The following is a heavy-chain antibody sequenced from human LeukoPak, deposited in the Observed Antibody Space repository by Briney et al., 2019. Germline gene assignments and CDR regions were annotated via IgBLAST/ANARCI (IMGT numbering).Heavy chain of an antibody. D-gene: IGHD3-10*01. CDR1: GGTFSSYA. Sequence: GASVKVSCKASGGTFSSYAISWVRQAPGQGLEWMGGIIPIFGTANYAQKFQGRVTITTDESTSTAYRELSSLRSEDTAVYYCARGPIGEYVGFDWFDPWGQGTLVTVSS. CDR2: IIPIFGTA. V-gene: IGHV1-69*05. J-gene: IGHJ5*02. CDR3: ARGPIGEYVGFDWFDP.